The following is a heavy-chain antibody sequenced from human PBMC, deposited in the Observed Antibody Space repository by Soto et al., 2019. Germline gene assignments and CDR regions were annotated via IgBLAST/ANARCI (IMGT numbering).Heavy chain of an antibody. CDR3: ARATYYYDSNPDY. CDR1: GFTFSSYA. V-gene: IGHV3-30-3*01. J-gene: IGHJ4*02. D-gene: IGHD3-22*01. Sequence: QVQLVESGGGVVQPGRSLRLSCAASGFTFSSYAMHWVRQAPGKGLEWVAVISYDGSNKYYADSVKGRFTISRDNYKNTLYLQMNSLRAEDTAVYYCARATYYYDSNPDYWGQGTLVTVSS. CDR2: ISYDGSNK.